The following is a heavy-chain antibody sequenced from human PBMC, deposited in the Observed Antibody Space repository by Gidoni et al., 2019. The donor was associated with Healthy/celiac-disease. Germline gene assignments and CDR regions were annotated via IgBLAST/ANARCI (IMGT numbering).Heavy chain of an antibody. CDR3: ARHRMVATDGEIDY. Sequence: QLQLQESGPGLVKPSETLSLTCTVSGGSISSSSSDWGWSRQPPGKGLEWIGSSYYSGSTYYNPSLKSRVTISVDTSKNQFSLKLSSVTAADTAVYYCARHRMVATDGEIDYWGQGTLVTVSS. D-gene: IGHD5-12*01. J-gene: IGHJ4*02. CDR1: GGSISSSSSD. V-gene: IGHV4-39*01. CDR2: SYYSGST.